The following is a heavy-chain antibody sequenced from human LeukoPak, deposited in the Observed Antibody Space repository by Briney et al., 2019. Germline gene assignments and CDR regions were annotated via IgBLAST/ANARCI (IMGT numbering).Heavy chain of an antibody. CDR1: GFTFSSYL. CDR2: INSDGSST. Sequence: GGSLRLSCAVSGFTFSSYLMHWVRQAPGKGLVWVSLINSDGSSTSYADSVKGRFTISRDNAKNTLYLQMNSLRAEDTAVYYCATGIIAAGTDYWGQGTLVTVSS. J-gene: IGHJ4*02. D-gene: IGHD6-13*01. CDR3: ATGIIAAGTDY. V-gene: IGHV3-74*01.